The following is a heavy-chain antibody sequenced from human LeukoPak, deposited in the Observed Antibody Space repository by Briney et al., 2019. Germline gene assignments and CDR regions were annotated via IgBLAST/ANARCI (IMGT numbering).Heavy chain of an antibody. CDR2: IHKSGSN. CDR1: GGSISSGGYY. D-gene: IGHD4-11*01. J-gene: IGHJ5*02. Sequence: SEALSLTCTVSGGSISSGGYYWSWIRQHPGQGLEWIGYIHKSGSNYYNPSLESRVTISVDTSKNQFSLKLRSVTAADTAMYYCARVTTAAWSDPWGHGTPVTASS. CDR3: ARVTTAAWSDP. V-gene: IGHV4-31*03.